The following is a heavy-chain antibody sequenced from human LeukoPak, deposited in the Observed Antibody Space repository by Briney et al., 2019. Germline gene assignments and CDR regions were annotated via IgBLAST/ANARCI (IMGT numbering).Heavy chain of an antibody. V-gene: IGHV3-21*01. CDR1: GFTFSSYS. CDR2: ISSSSLSYI. D-gene: IGHD6-19*01. Sequence: GGSLRLSCAASGFTFSSYSMNWVRQAPGKGLEWVSSISSSSLSYIYYTDSVKGRFTIFRDNAKNSLYLQMNSLRAEDTAVYYCARKAWERSSGWYSHFDYWGQGTLVTVSS. CDR3: ARKAWERSSGWYSHFDY. J-gene: IGHJ4*02.